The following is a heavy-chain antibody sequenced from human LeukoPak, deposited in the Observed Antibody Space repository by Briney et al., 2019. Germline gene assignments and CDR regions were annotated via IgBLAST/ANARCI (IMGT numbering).Heavy chain of an antibody. CDR1: GFTFSSYS. CDR2: ISSSSSYI. Sequence: PGGSLRLSCAASGFTFSSYSMSWVRQAPGKGLEWVSSISSSSSYIYYADSVKGRFTISRDNAKNSLYLQMNSLRAEDTAVYYCARDIDNYGDYIPYWGQGTLVTVSS. D-gene: IGHD4-17*01. CDR3: ARDIDNYGDYIPY. V-gene: IGHV3-21*01. J-gene: IGHJ4*02.